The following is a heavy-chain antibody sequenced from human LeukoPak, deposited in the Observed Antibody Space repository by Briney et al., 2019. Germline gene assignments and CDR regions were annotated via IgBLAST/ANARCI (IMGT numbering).Heavy chain of an antibody. CDR2: INHSGST. Sequence: PSETLSLTCAVYGGSFSGYYWSWIRQPPGKGLEWIGEINHSGSTNYNPSLKSRVTISVDTSKNQFSLKLSSVTAADTAVYYCASQTTETGLDYWGQGTLVTVSS. D-gene: IGHD4-17*01. CDR1: GGSFSGYY. CDR3: ASQTTETGLDY. J-gene: IGHJ4*02. V-gene: IGHV4-34*01.